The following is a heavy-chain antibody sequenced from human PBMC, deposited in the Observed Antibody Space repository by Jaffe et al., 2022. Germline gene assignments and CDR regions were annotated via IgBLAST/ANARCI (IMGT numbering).Heavy chain of an antibody. J-gene: IGHJ6*03. V-gene: IGHV3-43D*04. CDR3: AKGTRQRSNPTYYYYYMDV. CDR2: ISWDGGST. CDR1: GFTFDGYA. Sequence: EVQLVESGGVVVQPGGSLRLSCAASGFTFDGYAMHWVRQAPGKGLEWVSLISWDGGSTYYADSVKGRFTISRDNNKNSLYLQMNSLRPDDTALYYCAKGTRQRSNPTYYYYYMDVWGKGTTVTVSS. D-gene: IGHD6-25*01.